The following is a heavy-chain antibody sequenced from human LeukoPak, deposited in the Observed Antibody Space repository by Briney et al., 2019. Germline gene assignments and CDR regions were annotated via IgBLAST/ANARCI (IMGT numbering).Heavy chain of an antibody. CDR2: ISSSSSYI. CDR3: ARETGVEHYDILTGINWFDP. J-gene: IGHJ5*02. Sequence: PGGSLRLXCAASGFTFSSYSMNWGRQAPGKGLEWVSSISSSSSYIYYADSVKGRFTISRDNAKNSLYLQMNSLRAEDTAVYYCARETGVEHYDILTGINWFDPWGQGTLVTVSS. V-gene: IGHV3-21*01. CDR1: GFTFSSYS. D-gene: IGHD3-9*01.